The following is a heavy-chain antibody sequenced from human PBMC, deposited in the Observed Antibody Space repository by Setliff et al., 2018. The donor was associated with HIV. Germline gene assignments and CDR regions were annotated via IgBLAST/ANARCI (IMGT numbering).Heavy chain of an antibody. Sequence: PGESLKISCKGSGYSFTSYWIGWVRQMPGKGLEWMGIIYPGDSGTRYSPSFQGRVTISADKSISTAYLQWSSLKASDTAMYYCARRTIAAAGTSAFDIWGQGTMVTVSS. CDR3: ARRTIAAAGTSAFDI. J-gene: IGHJ3*02. D-gene: IGHD6-13*01. V-gene: IGHV5-51*01. CDR1: GYSFTSYW. CDR2: IYPGDSGT.